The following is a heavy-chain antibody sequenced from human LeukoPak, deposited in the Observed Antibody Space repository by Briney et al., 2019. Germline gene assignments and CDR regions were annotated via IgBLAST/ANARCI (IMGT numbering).Heavy chain of an antibody. CDR2: IYPADSDI. D-gene: IGHD2-15*01. CDR3: ARQEYCSGGSCYTWLDP. V-gene: IGHV5-51*01. Sequence: GESLKISCKGSGYSINNYWIAWVRQMPGKGLEWMGIIYPADSDIRYSPSFQGQVTISADKSISTAYLQWSSLKASDTAMYYCARQEYCSGGSCYTWLDPWGQGTLVTVSS. CDR1: GYSINNYW. J-gene: IGHJ5*02.